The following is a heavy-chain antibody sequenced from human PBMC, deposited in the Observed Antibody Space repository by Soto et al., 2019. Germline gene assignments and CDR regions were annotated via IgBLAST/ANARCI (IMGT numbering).Heavy chain of an antibody. Sequence: QVLLQQWGAGLLKPSETLSLTCAVYGASFSGYYWSWIRQPPGKGLEWIGEVTHSGTTNYNPSLKSCVPVAVDTSATEFSIECHAVTAADTAVYHCPSGDWAGKGYDCDYSGQGTLGTVSA. D-gene: IGHD3-9*01. CDR3: PSGDWAGKGYDCDY. V-gene: IGHV4-34*02. CDR1: GASFSGYY. CDR2: VTHSGTT. J-gene: IGHJ4*02.